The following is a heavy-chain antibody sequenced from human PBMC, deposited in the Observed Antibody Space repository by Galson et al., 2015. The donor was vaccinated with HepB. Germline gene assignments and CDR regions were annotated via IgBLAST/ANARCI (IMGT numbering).Heavy chain of an antibody. J-gene: IGHJ5*02. Sequence: SLRLSCAVSGFTFSTYRMNWVRQAPGKGLEWVSSISSGSVYIYYADSVKGRFTISRDNAKNSLYPQMDSLRAEDTAVYYCARLSSSGWLDPWGKGTLVTVSS. CDR1: GFTFSTYR. CDR3: ARLSSSGWLDP. CDR2: ISSGSVYI. V-gene: IGHV3-21*06. D-gene: IGHD6-6*01.